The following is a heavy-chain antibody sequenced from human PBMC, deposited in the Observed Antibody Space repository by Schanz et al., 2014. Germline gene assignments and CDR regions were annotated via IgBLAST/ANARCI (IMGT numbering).Heavy chain of an antibody. V-gene: IGHV1-46*03. CDR1: GYTFISYY. CDR2: INPTGSNT. CDR3: VREAYGKELTPNDAFDI. J-gene: IGHJ3*02. Sequence: QVQLVQSGAEVKKPGASVKVSCKASGYTFISYYMHWVRQAPGQGLEWMGIINPTGSNTSYTQNSQGRVTMISNTSKTTVYMQLSSLRSEDTAVYYCVREAYGKELTPNDAFDIWGQGTMVTVSS. D-gene: IGHD4-17*01.